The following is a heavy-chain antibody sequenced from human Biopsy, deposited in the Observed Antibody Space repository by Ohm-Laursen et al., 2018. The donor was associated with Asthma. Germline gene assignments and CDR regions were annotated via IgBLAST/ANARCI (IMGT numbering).Heavy chain of an antibody. J-gene: IGHJ4*02. CDR1: YGSITSGGYY. V-gene: IGHV4-31*03. CDR3: ARAQNYYDSRGYYRSFDY. Sequence: SRTLSLTCTVSYGSITSGGYYWTWIRQHPGKGLEWIGFTYYSGSTYYNPSLKSRVSTSIDTSKNQFSLKLSSVTAADTAVYYCARAQNYYDSRGYYRSFDYWGQGTLVTVSS. CDR2: TYYSGST. D-gene: IGHD3-22*01.